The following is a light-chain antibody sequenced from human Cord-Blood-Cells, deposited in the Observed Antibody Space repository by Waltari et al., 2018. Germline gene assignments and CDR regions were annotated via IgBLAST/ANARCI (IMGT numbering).Light chain of an antibody. V-gene: IGKV4-1*01. CDR3: QQYYSTPPT. Sequence: DIVMTQSPDSLAVSLGERATINCKSSQSVLYSSNNKNYLAWYQQKPGQPPKLLIYWASTRESGVPDRVSGRGSGTDFTLTISSLQAEDVAVYYCQQYYSTPPTFGQGTKLEIK. CDR2: WAS. CDR1: QSVLYSSNNKNY. J-gene: IGKJ2*01.